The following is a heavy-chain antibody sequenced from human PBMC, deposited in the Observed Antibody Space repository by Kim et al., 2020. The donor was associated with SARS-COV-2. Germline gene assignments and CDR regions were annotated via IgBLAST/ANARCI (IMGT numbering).Heavy chain of an antibody. J-gene: IGHJ3*02. V-gene: IGHV3-23*01. CDR1: GFTFDSYA. CDR3: AKCHSGWGNDAFCI. Sequence: GGSLRLSCAASGFTFDSYAMSWVRQAPGKGLEWVSYISGGGAKTYYAGSVKGRFTISRDNSKNTLFLQLNSLRAEDTALYYCAKCHSGWGNDAFCIWGLG. D-gene: IGHD3-10*01. CDR2: ISGGGAKT.